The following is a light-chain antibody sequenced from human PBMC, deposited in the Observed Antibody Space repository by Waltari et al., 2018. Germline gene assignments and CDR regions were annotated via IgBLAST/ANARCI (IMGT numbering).Light chain of an antibody. Sequence: CTLSSGHSSNVIAWLQQQPEKGPRYLMKVNSDGSHSKGDEIPDRFSGSSSGAERYLTISSLQSEDEADYYCQTGGHGTWVFGGGTKLTVL. V-gene: IGLV4-69*01. CDR2: VNSDGSH. CDR3: QTGGHGTWV. J-gene: IGLJ3*02. CDR1: SGHSSNV.